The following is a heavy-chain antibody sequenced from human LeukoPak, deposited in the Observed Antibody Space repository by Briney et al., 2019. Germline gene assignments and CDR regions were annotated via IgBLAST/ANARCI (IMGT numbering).Heavy chain of an antibody. D-gene: IGHD3-10*01. CDR1: GGSISSYY. V-gene: IGHV3-23*01. Sequence: ETLSLTCTVSGGSISSYYWSWVRQAPGKGLEWVSAISGSGGSTYYADSVKGRFTISRDNSKNTLYLQMNSLRAEDTAVYYCAKDASGSSSSTKYFQHWGQGTLVTVSS. CDR3: AKDASGSSSSTKYFQH. J-gene: IGHJ1*01. CDR2: ISGSGGST.